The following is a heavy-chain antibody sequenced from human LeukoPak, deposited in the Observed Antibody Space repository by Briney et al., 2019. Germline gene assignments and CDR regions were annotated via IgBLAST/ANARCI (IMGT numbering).Heavy chain of an antibody. D-gene: IGHD3-10*01. CDR2: ISSSGSYI. Sequence: GGSLRLSCAASGFTFSSYSMNWVRQAPGKGLEWVSSISSSGSYIYYADSVKGRFTISRDNAKNSLYLQMNSLRAEDTAVYYCARDFRNYGSGSYQVWGQGTMVTVSS. J-gene: IGHJ3*01. CDR3: ARDFRNYGSGSYQV. V-gene: IGHV3-21*01. CDR1: GFTFSSYS.